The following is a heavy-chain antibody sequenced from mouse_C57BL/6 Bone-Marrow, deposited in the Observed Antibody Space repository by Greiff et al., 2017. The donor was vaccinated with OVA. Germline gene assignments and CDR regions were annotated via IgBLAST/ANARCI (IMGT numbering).Heavy chain of an antibody. J-gene: IGHJ2*01. CDR1: GYTFTSYW. CDR3: APYGSRGDYFDY. CDR2: IHPNSGST. D-gene: IGHD1-1*01. V-gene: IGHV1-64*01. Sequence: QVQLQQPGAELVKPGASVKLSCKASGYTFTSYWMHWVKQRPGQGLEWIGMIHPNSGSTNYNEKFKSKATLTVDKSSSTAYMQLSSLTSEDSAVYYCAPYGSRGDYFDYWGQGTTLTVSS.